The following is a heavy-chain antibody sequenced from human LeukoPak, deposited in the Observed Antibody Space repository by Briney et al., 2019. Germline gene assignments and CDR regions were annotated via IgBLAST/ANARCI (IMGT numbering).Heavy chain of an antibody. CDR1: GGSISSYY. D-gene: IGHD3-22*01. CDR3: AREAYYYDSSGYLLRGFDY. V-gene: IGHV4-4*07. J-gene: IGHJ4*02. Sequence: SETLSLTCTVSGGSISSYYWSWIRQPAGKGLEWIGRIYTSGSTNYNPSLKSRVTISADTSKNQFSLKLSSVTAADTAVYYCAREAYYYDSSGYLLRGFDYWGQGTLVTVSS. CDR2: IYTSGST.